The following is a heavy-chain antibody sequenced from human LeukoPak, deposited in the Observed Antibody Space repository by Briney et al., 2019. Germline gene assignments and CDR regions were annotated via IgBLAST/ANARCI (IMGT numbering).Heavy chain of an antibody. CDR3: ARASHCSSTSCYGPFDP. Sequence: SETLSLTCTVSGGSISSYYWRWIRQPPGKGLEWIGYIYYSGSTNYDPSLKSRVTISVDTSKNQFSLKLSSVTAADTAVYYCARASHCSSTSCYGPFDPWGQGTLVTVSS. CDR1: GGSISSYY. D-gene: IGHD2-2*01. J-gene: IGHJ5*02. CDR2: IYYSGST. V-gene: IGHV4-59*01.